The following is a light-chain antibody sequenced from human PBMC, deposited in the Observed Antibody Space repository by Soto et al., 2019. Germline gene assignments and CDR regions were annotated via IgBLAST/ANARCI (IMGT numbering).Light chain of an antibody. J-gene: IGKJ2*01. V-gene: IGKV4-1*01. CDR1: RGVFSGSKNRSY. Sequence: DTLMTQSPDSLAVSLGERATINSKSSRGVFSGSKNRSYLAWYQQKPGQPPKLLIYWASTRESGVPDRFSGSGSGTNFTLTISSLQAEDVAVYYCQQYYSTPYTFGQGTKLEIK. CDR2: WAS. CDR3: QQYYSTPYT.